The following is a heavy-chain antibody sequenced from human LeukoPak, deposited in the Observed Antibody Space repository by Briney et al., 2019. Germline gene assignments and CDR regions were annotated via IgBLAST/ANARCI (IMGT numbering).Heavy chain of an antibody. D-gene: IGHD3-9*01. CDR1: GCTFTGYY. Sequence: GASVKVSCKASGCTFTGYYMHWVRQAPGQGLEWMGRINPNSGGTNYAQKFQGRVTMTRDTSISTAYMELSRLRSDDTAVYYCARDLKGSLTGYPDPWGQGTLVTVSS. CDR2: INPNSGGT. V-gene: IGHV1-2*06. J-gene: IGHJ5*02. CDR3: ARDLKGSLTGYPDP.